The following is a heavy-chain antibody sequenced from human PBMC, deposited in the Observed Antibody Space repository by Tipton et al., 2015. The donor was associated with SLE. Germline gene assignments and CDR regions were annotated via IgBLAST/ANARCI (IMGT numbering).Heavy chain of an antibody. Sequence: SLRLSCAASGFTFSTSAMHWVRQAPGKGLEWVAVIWYDGSNKFYADSVKGRFTISRDNSKNTVSLQMNSRRVEDTAVYFCARGRGGEFLDYWGQGTLVTVSS. D-gene: IGHD3-16*01. J-gene: IGHJ4*02. CDR1: GFTFSTSA. CDR2: IWYDGSNK. CDR3: ARGRGGEFLDY. V-gene: IGHV3-33*01.